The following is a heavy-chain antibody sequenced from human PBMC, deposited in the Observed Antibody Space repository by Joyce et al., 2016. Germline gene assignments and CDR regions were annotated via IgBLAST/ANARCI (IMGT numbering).Heavy chain of an antibody. CDR2: ISPSDSDT. J-gene: IGHJ4*02. V-gene: IGHV5-51*01. CDR1: VYSFTNFR. CDR3: AGRMTDAFDY. Sequence: EVQLVQSGAEVKKPGESLKISCQASVYSFTNFRLGWVRQMPGKGLEWMRIISPSDSDTKYSPSFQGQVTISADKSISTAYLQWSSLKASDTAMYYCAGRMTDAFDYWGQGTLVTVSS.